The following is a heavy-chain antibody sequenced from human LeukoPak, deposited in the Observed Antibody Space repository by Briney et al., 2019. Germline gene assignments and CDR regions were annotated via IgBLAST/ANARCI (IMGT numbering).Heavy chain of an antibody. Sequence: PSETLSLTCTVSGXSISSYYGNWIRQPAGKGLEWIGRIYTSGSTNFNPSLKSRVTMSVDTSKNQFSLKLSSVTAADTAVYYCARGYYDILTGYYNYFDYWGQGTLVTVSS. CDR1: GXSISSYY. D-gene: IGHD3-9*01. J-gene: IGHJ4*02. CDR2: IYTSGST. V-gene: IGHV4-4*07. CDR3: ARGYYDILTGYYNYFDY.